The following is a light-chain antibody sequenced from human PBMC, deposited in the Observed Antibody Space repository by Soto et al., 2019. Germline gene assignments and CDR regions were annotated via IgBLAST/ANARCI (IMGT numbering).Light chain of an antibody. J-gene: IGKJ4*01. Sequence: EIVLTQSPGTLSLSAGERATLSCRASQSVSSSNLAWYKQKPGQAPRLLIFDASRRATGAPDRFSGSGSGTDFTLTISRLEPDDFAVYYCQQYGSSPPVTFCGGTKVEIK. CDR1: QSVSSSN. CDR2: DAS. V-gene: IGKV3-20*01. CDR3: QQYGSSPPVT.